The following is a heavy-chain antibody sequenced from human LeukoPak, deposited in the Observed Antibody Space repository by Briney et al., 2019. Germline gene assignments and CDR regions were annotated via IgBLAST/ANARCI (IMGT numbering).Heavy chain of an antibody. CDR1: GGSISGSY. Sequence: SETLSLTCTVSGGSISGSYWTWIRQPPGKGLEWIAYIYDSGSTNYNPSHKSRVTISVDTSKNQFSLKLSSVTAADTAVYYCARHNRRGYYYDSSGYAFDIWGQGTMVTVSS. CDR2: IYDSGST. D-gene: IGHD3-22*01. J-gene: IGHJ3*02. CDR3: ARHNRRGYYYDSSGYAFDI. V-gene: IGHV4-59*08.